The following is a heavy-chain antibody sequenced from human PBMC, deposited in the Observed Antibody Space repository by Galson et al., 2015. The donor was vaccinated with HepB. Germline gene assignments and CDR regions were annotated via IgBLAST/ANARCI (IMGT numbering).Heavy chain of an antibody. CDR3: AREGYEYESYYYYGIDV. J-gene: IGHJ6*02. Sequence: SVKVSCKASGGTFSTYAISWVRQAPGQGLEWMGGIIPIFGPADYAQKFQGRVTITADESTSTAYMEMSSLRSEDTAVYYCAREGYEYESYYYYGIDVWGQGTTVTVSS. V-gene: IGHV1-69*13. CDR1: GGTFSTYA. CDR2: IIPIFGPA. D-gene: IGHD6-6*01.